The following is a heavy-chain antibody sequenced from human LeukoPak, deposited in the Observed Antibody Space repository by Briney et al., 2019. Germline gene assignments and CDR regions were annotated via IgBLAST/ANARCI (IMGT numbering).Heavy chain of an antibody. V-gene: IGHV3-7*03. CDR2: VNRDGSET. CDR3: ARNNGMDV. Sequence: GGSLRLSCAASGFALSSHWMTWVRQVPGRGPEWVANVNRDGSETYYLDSVKGRFTISKDNAKNSLYLQMNSLRAEDTALYHCARNNGMDVWGQGTTVIVPS. CDR1: GFALSSHW. J-gene: IGHJ6*02.